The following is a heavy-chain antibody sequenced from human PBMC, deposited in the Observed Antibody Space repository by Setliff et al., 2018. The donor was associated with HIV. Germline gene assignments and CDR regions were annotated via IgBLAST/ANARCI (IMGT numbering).Heavy chain of an antibody. CDR2: INHSGST. V-gene: IGHV4-39*07. J-gene: IGHJ4*02. Sequence: SETLSLTCSVSGASINSGSYYWTWIRQHPGKGLEWIGEINHSGSTNYKPSLKSRVTISVDMSKNQVSLKVSSVTAADTAVYYCARGHGVYSGSYLAVYFDYWGQGTLVTVSS. CDR1: GASINSGSYY. CDR3: ARGHGVYSGSYLAVYFDY. D-gene: IGHD1-26*01.